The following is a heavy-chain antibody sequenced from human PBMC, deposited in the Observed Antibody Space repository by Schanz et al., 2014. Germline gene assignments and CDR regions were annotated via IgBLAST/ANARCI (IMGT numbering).Heavy chain of an antibody. CDR2: ISVYTGNT. Sequence: QVQLVQSGAEVKKPGASVRVSCKASGYTFTTYAMSWVRQAPGQGLEWVGWISVYTGNTKYGQKVQGRVTITRDTSASTAYMELRSLRSDDTAVYYCARSAGRDFWSGYYTRFDYWGQGTLXTVSS. D-gene: IGHD3-3*01. CDR1: GYTFTTYA. V-gene: IGHV1-18*01. J-gene: IGHJ4*02. CDR3: ARSAGRDFWSGYYTRFDY.